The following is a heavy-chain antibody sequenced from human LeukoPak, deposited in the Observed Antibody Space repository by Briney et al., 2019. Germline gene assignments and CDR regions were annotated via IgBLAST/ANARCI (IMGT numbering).Heavy chain of an antibody. CDR3: AREQSSSWLKYYYYYGMDV. J-gene: IGHJ6*02. Sequence: GGSLRLSCAASGFTFSSYWMHWVRQAPGKGLVWVSRVNSDGSSTSYADSVKGRFTISRDNAKNTLYLQMNSLRAEDTAVYYCAREQSSSWLKYYYYYGMDVWGQGTTVTVSS. CDR1: GFTFSSYW. D-gene: IGHD6-13*01. V-gene: IGHV3-74*01. CDR2: VNSDGSST.